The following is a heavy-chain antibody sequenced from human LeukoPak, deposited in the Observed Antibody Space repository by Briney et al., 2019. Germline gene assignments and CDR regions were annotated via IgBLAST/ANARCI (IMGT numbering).Heavy chain of an antibody. CDR1: GGSISSYY. D-gene: IGHD3-3*01. CDR2: IYYSGST. V-gene: IGHV4-59*01. Sequence: PSETLSLTCTVSGGSISSYYWSWIRQPPGKGLEGIGYIYYSGSTNYNPSLKSRVTISVDTSKNQFSLKLSSVTAADTAVYYCARAGNYDFWSGSTYYYYYYYMDVWGKGATVTVSS. CDR3: ARAGNYDFWSGSTYYYYYYYMDV. J-gene: IGHJ6*03.